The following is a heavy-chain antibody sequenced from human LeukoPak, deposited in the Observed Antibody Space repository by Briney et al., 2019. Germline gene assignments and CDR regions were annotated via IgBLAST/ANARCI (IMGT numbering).Heavy chain of an antibody. V-gene: IGHV5-51*01. CDR3: ARRYDILTGYPEFDP. D-gene: IGHD3-9*01. CDR1: GSTFANYW. CDR2: IYPGDSDT. Sequence: GESLKISCKGSGSTFANYWIGWVRQLPGKGLEWMGIIYPGDSDTRYSPSFQGQVTISADKSISTAYLQWSSLKASDTAMYYCARRYDILTGYPEFDPWGKGTLVTVSS. J-gene: IGHJ5*02.